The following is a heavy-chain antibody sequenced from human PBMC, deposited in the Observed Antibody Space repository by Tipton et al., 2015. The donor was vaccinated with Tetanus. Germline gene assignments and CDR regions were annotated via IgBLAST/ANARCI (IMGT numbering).Heavy chain of an antibody. CDR2: IYFTGTT. CDR1: GDSISSGDFY. Sequence: TLSLTCTVSGDSISSGDFYWSWIRQHPGKGLEWIGYIYFTGTTYYNPSLESRVTISVDSSKNQFSLNVNSVTAADTAVYFCARGGQLRFLAWMFPTWFHPWGQGTLVSVSS. J-gene: IGHJ5*02. V-gene: IGHV4-30-4*08. CDR3: ARGGQLRFLAWMFPTWFHP. D-gene: IGHD3-3*01.